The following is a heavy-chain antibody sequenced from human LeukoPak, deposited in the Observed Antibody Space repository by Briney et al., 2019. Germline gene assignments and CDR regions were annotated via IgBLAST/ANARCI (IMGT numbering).Heavy chain of an antibody. Sequence: ASVKVSCKASGYTFTGYDINWVRQATGQGLEWMGWMNPNSGNTGYAQKFQGRVTMTRNTSISTAYMELSSLRSEDTAVYYCARAADEYNYWFDPWGQGTLVTVSS. J-gene: IGHJ5*02. CDR2: MNPNSGNT. V-gene: IGHV1-8*01. CDR1: GYTFTGYD. CDR3: ARAADEYNYWFDP. D-gene: IGHD1-20*01.